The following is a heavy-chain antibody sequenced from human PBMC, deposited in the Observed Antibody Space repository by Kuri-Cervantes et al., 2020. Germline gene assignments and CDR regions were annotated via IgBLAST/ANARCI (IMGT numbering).Heavy chain of an antibody. V-gene: IGHV4-38-2*02. CDR1: GYSISSGYY. D-gene: IGHD3-22*01. CDR3: AREVYYYDSSGFDY. J-gene: IGHJ4*02. CDR2: IYHSGST. Sequence: SETLSLTCAVSGYSISSGYYWGWIRQPPGKGLEWIGSIYHSGSTYYNPSLKSRVTISVDTSKNQFSLKLSSVTAADTAVYYCAREVYYYDSSGFDYWGQGVLVTVSS.